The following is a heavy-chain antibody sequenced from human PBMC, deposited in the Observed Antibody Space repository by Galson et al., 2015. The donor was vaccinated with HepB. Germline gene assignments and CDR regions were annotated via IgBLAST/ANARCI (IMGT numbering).Heavy chain of an antibody. CDR3: ARGLGAFYYYYAMDV. CDR2: ISANSGDK. Sequence: SVKVSCKASGYSFINYGISWVRQAPGQGLEWVGWISANSGDKNYAQKVQGRVTMTTDTSTTTAYMELRSLRSDDTAMYYCARGLGAFYYYYAMDVWGQGTTVTVSS. CDR1: GYSFINYG. V-gene: IGHV1-18*01. J-gene: IGHJ6*02. D-gene: IGHD3-16*01.